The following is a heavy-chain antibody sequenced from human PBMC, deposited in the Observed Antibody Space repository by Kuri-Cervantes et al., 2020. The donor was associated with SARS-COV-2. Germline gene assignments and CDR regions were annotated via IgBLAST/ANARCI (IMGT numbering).Heavy chain of an antibody. J-gene: IGHJ6*02. CDR1: GYTFASYY. Sequence: ASVKVSCKASGYTFASYYMHWVRQAPGQGLEWMGWINPNSGGTNYAQKFQGRVTMTRDTSISTAYMELSRLRSDDTAVYYCARGITIFGVAYYYYGMDVWGQGTTVTVSS. V-gene: IGHV1-2*02. CDR2: INPNSGGT. D-gene: IGHD3-3*01. CDR3: ARGITIFGVAYYYYGMDV.